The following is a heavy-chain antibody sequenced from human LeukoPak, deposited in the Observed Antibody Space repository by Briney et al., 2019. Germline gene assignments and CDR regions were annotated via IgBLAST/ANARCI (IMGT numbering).Heavy chain of an antibody. CDR3: ARVKGVDYDSIPLDY. J-gene: IGHJ4*02. V-gene: IGHV1-2*02. Sequence: ASVKVPCKASGYTFTGYYMHWVRQAPGQGLEWMGWINPNSGGTNYAQKFQGRVTMTRDTSISTAYMELSRLRSDDTAVYYCARVKGVDYDSIPLDYWGQGTLVTVSS. CDR1: GYTFTGYY. D-gene: IGHD3-22*01. CDR2: INPNSGGT.